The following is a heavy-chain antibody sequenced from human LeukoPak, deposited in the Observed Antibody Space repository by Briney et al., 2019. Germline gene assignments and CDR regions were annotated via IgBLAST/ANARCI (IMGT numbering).Heavy chain of an antibody. Sequence: PGGSLRLSCAASGLTVSSNYMSWVRQAPGKGLEWVSVIYSGGDIYYAHSVKGRFTISRDSSKNTLYLQMNSLRVEDTAVYYCARAAGDQIGYFDLWGRGTLVTVSS. CDR1: GLTVSSNY. CDR3: ARAAGDQIGYFDL. V-gene: IGHV3-53*01. J-gene: IGHJ2*01. D-gene: IGHD7-27*01. CDR2: IYSGGDI.